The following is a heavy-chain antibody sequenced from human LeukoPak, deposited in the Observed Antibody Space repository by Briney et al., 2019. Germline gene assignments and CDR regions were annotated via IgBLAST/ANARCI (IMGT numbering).Heavy chain of an antibody. D-gene: IGHD1-1*01. V-gene: IGHV4-39*01. Sequence: PSETLSLTCTVSGGSISNSYYWGWIRQPPGKGLEWTGSIYYSGSTYYNPSLKSRVTISVDTSKNQFSLKLSSVTAADTAVYYCARLRYNWILPGPDAFDIWGQGTKVTVSS. J-gene: IGHJ3*02. CDR1: GGSISNSYY. CDR3: ARLRYNWILPGPDAFDI. CDR2: IYYSGST.